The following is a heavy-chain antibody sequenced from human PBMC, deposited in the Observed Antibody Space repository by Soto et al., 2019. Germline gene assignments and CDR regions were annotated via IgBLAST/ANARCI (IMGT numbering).Heavy chain of an antibody. D-gene: IGHD2-15*01. CDR2: ISYDGSNK. V-gene: IGHV3-30*18. J-gene: IGHJ6*02. Sequence: XGSLRLSCAASGFTFSSYGMHWVRQAPGKGLEWVAVISYDGSNKYYADSVKGRFTISRDNSKNTLYLQMNSLRAEDTAVYYCAKQYCSGGSCYIVADIYYYGMDVWGQGTTVTVSS. CDR1: GFTFSSYG. CDR3: AKQYCSGGSCYIVADIYYYGMDV.